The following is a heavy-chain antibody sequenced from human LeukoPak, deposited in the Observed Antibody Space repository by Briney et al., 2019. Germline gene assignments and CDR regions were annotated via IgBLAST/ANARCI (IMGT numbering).Heavy chain of an antibody. V-gene: IGHV1-2*02. D-gene: IGHD6-6*01. CDR1: GYTFTGYY. J-gene: IGHJ6*03. Sequence: ASVKVSCKASGYTFTGYYMHWVRQAPGQGLEWMGWINPNSGGTNYAQKFQDRVTMTRDTSITTAYMELSRLRSDDTAVYYCARDHSSSIHYYYYMDVWGKGTTVTVSS. CDR2: INPNSGGT. CDR3: ARDHSSSIHYYYYMDV.